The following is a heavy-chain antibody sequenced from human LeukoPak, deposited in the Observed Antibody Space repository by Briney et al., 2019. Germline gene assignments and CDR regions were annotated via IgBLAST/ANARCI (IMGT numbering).Heavy chain of an antibody. J-gene: IGHJ4*02. D-gene: IGHD2-21*02. CDR3: ATDRDNSDWQKRFDS. Sequence: PGGSLRLSCAASGFTFSTYWMNWYRQTPGKELGWVGNINQDASEINYVDSVRGRFTISRDNAKNSLHLQMNSLRAEDTAVYYCATDRDNSDWQKRFDSWGQGTLVTVSS. CDR1: GFTFSTYW. CDR2: INQDASEI. V-gene: IGHV3-7*01.